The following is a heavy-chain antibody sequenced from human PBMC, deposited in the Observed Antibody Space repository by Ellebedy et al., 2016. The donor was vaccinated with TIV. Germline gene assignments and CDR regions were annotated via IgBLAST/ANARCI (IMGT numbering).Heavy chain of an antibody. J-gene: IGHJ2*01. Sequence: SVKVSCXASGGTFSSYAISWVRQAPGQGLEWMGGIIPIFGTANYAQKFQGRVTITADESTSTAYMELSSLRSEDTAVYYCASHSSGPDWYFDLWGRGTLVTVSS. D-gene: IGHD6-19*01. CDR1: GGTFSSYA. V-gene: IGHV1-69*13. CDR2: IIPIFGTA. CDR3: ASHSSGPDWYFDL.